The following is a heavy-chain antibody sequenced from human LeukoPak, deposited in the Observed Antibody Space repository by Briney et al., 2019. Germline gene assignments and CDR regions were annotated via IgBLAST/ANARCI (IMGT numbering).Heavy chain of an antibody. D-gene: IGHD2-2*01. V-gene: IGHV3-21*01. CDR1: GFTFSSYS. J-gene: IGHJ4*02. Sequence: GGSLRLSCAASGFTFSSYSMNWVRQAPGKGLEWVSSISSSSSYIYYADSVKGRFTISRDNAKNSLYLQMNSLRAEDTAVYYCARTEGETDIVVVPAAIDSFWGQGTLVTVSS. CDR3: ARTEGETDIVVVPAAIDSF. CDR2: ISSSSSYI.